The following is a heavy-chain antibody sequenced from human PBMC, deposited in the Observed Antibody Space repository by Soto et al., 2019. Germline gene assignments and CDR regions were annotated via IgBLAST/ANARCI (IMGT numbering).Heavy chain of an antibody. Sequence: ASVTVSCTASGSTFINYYMHLVRQAPGQGLEWIGRIIPSDGSTHYAQRFQDRVIMTRDTSTSTVYMELNSLRSEDSAVYYCARGGPELATIGSFDYWGQGTLVNVSS. CDR2: IIPSDGST. CDR1: GSTFINYY. V-gene: IGHV1-46*01. D-gene: IGHD5-12*01. CDR3: ARGGPELATIGSFDY. J-gene: IGHJ4*02.